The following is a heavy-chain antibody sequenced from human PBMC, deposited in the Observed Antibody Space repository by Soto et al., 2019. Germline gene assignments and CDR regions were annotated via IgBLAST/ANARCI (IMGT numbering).Heavy chain of an antibody. D-gene: IGHD1-26*01. J-gene: IGHJ4*02. CDR1: GYTFTSYG. Sequence: ASVKVSCKASGYTFTSYGISWVRQAPGQGLEWKGWISAYNGNTKYAQKLQGRVTITTDTSTSTAYKELRSLRSEDTAVYYCARGLGLYYFDYWGQGTLVTVSS. CDR3: ARGLGLYYFDY. CDR2: ISAYNGNT. V-gene: IGHV1-18*01.